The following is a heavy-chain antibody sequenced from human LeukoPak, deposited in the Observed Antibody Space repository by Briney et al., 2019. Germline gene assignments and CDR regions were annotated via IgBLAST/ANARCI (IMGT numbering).Heavy chain of an antibody. Sequence: SETLSLTCTVSGGSVSGASVGRGAHFWNWIRQAPGKGLEWIGYIYQSGSTYFTPSLKSRVSISIDTSKNQFSLKLSSVTAADTAVYYCARVTMVLYYYYYYGMDVWGQGTTVTVSS. D-gene: IGHD3-10*01. CDR2: IYQSGST. CDR1: GASVGRGAHF. CDR3: ARVTMVLYYYYYYGMDV. V-gene: IGHV4-30-2*01. J-gene: IGHJ6*02.